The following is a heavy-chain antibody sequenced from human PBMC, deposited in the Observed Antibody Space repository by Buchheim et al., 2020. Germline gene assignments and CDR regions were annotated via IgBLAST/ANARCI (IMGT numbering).Heavy chain of an antibody. V-gene: IGHV3-30-3*01. J-gene: IGHJ4*02. Sequence: QVQLVESGGGVVQPGRSLRLSCAASGFTFSSYAMHWVRQAPGKGLEWVAVISYDGSNKYYADSVKGRFTISRDNSKNTLYLQMNSLRAEDTAVYYCAKARGSSTSCSDYWGQGTL. CDR3: AKARGSSTSCSDY. CDR2: ISYDGSNK. CDR1: GFTFSSYA. D-gene: IGHD2-2*01.